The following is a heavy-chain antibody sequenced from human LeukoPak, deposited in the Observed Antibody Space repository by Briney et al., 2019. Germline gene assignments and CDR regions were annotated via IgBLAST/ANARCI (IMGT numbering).Heavy chain of an antibody. Sequence: KPGGSLRLSCAASGFTFNYAWMSWVRQVPGKGLEWVGQTVSEIDGGTTDYATPVKGRFTISRDDSKSTLYLQMNSLKIEDTAVYYRTTDEDWNYARKDVWGQGATVIVSS. CDR1: GFTFNYAW. CDR3: TTDEDWNYARKDV. CDR2: TVSEIDGGTT. J-gene: IGHJ6*02. D-gene: IGHD1-7*01. V-gene: IGHV3-15*04.